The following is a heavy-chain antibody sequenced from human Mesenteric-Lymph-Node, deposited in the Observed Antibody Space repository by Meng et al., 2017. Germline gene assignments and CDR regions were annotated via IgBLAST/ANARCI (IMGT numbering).Heavy chain of an antibody. J-gene: IGHJ6*02. CDR3: ARGIIKSTRSIMSTGQQWLDHTDV. V-gene: IGHV1-69*04. D-gene: IGHD6-19*01. CDR2: IIPILGIA. CDR1: GYTFTSYG. Sequence: SVKVSCKASGYTFTSYGISWVRQAPGQGLEWMGRIIPILGIANYAQKFQGRVTITADKSTSTAYMELSSLRSEDTAVYYCARGIIKSTRSIMSTGQQWLDHTDVWGQGTTVTVSS.